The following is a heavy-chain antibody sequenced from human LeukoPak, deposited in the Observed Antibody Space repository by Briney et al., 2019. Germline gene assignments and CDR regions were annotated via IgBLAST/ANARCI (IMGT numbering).Heavy chain of an antibody. Sequence: GASVKVSCKASGYTFTSYGISWVRQAPGQGLEWMGWISAYNGNTNYAQKLQGRVTMTTDTSTSTAYMELRSLRSDDTAVYYCARGRPDFYYDSSGYYYADSDAFDIWGQGTMVTVSS. CDR1: GYTFTSYG. CDR2: ISAYNGNT. CDR3: ARGRPDFYYDSSGYYYADSDAFDI. D-gene: IGHD3-22*01. J-gene: IGHJ3*02. V-gene: IGHV1-18*01.